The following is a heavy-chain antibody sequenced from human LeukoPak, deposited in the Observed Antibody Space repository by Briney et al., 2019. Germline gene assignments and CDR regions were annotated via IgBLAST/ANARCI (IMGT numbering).Heavy chain of an antibody. CDR1: GYTFTGCY. Sequence: ASVKVSCKASGYTFTGCYMHWVRQAPGQGLEWMGWINPNSGGTNYAQKFQGRVTMTRDTSISTAYMELSRLRSDDTAVYYCAGDPIAARGGYMDVWGKGTTVTVSS. V-gene: IGHV1-2*02. D-gene: IGHD6-6*01. CDR2: INPNSGGT. J-gene: IGHJ6*03. CDR3: AGDPIAARGGYMDV.